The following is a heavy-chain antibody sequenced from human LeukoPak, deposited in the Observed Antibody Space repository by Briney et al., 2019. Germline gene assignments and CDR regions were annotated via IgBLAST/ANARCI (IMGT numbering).Heavy chain of an antibody. V-gene: IGHV4-38-2*01. CDR2: IYYSGST. CDR3: ARTYSSSWYVVYYFDY. Sequence: GSLRLSCAASGFTFSDHYMDWVRQAPGKGLEWIGSIYYSGSTYYNPSLKSRVTISVDTSKNQFSLKLSSVTAADTAVYYCARTYSSSWYVVYYFDYWGQGTLVTVSS. J-gene: IGHJ4*02. D-gene: IGHD6-13*01. CDR1: GFTFSDHY.